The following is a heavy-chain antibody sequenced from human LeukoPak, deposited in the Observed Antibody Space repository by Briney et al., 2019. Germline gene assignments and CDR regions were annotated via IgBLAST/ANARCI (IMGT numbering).Heavy chain of an antibody. V-gene: IGHV4-59*01. Sequence: SETLSLTCTVSGDTISGYYWNWIRQPPGKGLEWIGYIYYSGSTNYNPSLKSRVTISLDTSKNQFSLKLSSVTTADTAVYYCARSVVTLYWYFDLWGRGTLVTVSS. CDR2: IYYSGST. J-gene: IGHJ2*01. D-gene: IGHD4-23*01. CDR3: ARSVVTLYWYFDL. CDR1: GDTISGYY.